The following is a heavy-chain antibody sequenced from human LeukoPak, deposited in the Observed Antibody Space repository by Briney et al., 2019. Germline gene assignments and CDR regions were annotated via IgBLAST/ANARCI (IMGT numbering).Heavy chain of an antibody. D-gene: IGHD3-16*01. Sequence: SESLSLTCAVYGGSFSGYYWSWIRQPPGKGLEWIGEINHSGSTNYNPSLKSRVTISVDTSKNQFSLKLSSVTASDTAVYYCARVGEWLLYYYYYYMDVWGKGTTVTVSS. CDR1: GGSFSGYY. V-gene: IGHV4-34*01. J-gene: IGHJ6*03. CDR2: INHSGST. CDR3: ARVGEWLLYYYYYYMDV.